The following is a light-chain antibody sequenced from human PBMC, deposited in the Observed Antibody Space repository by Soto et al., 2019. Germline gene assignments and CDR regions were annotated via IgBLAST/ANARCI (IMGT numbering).Light chain of an antibody. V-gene: IGKV1-5*01. CDR3: QQYNTYSSLT. J-gene: IGKJ4*01. CDR1: ESIDNW. CDR2: DAS. Sequence: DIQMTQSPSTLSASVGDTVTITCRASESIDNWLAWYQQKPGKAPKLLIYDASSLEGGVPSRFSGSGYGTEFTLTISSLQPDDFATYYCQQYNTYSSLTFGGGTKVDIK.